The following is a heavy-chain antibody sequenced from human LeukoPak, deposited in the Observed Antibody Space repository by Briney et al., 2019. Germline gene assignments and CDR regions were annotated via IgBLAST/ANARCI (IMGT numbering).Heavy chain of an antibody. CDR2: IYYSGST. J-gene: IGHJ5*02. CDR1: GGSISSGGYY. V-gene: IGHV4-31*03. CDR3: ARAIAAAGTRGWFDP. D-gene: IGHD6-13*01. Sequence: PSQTLSLTCTVSGGSISSGGYYWSWIRQHPGKGLEWIGYIYYSGSTYYNPSLKSRVTISVDTSKNQFSLKLSSVTAADTAVYYRARAIAAAGTRGWFDPWGQGTLVTVSS.